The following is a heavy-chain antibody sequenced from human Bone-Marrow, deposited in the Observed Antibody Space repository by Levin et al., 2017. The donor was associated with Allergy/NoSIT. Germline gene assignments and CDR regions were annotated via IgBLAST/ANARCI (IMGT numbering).Heavy chain of an antibody. D-gene: IGHD6-13*01. V-gene: IGHV4-59*01. CDR2: IYYSGST. CDR1: GGSISSYY. J-gene: IGHJ6*02. Sequence: SETLSLTCTVSGGSISSYYWSWIRQPPGKGLEWIGYIYYSGSTNYNPSLKSRVTISVDTSKNQFSLKLSSVTAADTAVYYCARFGIAAAGRGYYGMDGWGQGTTVTVSS. CDR3: ARFGIAAAGRGYYGMDG.